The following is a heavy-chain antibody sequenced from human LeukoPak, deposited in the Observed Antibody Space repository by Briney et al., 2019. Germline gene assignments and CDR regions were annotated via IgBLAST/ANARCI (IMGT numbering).Heavy chain of an antibody. D-gene: IGHD3-22*01. J-gene: IGHJ5*02. CDR2: INTNTGNP. V-gene: IGHV7-4-1*02. Sequence: GASVNVSCKASGYTFTSYAMNWVRQAPGQGLEWMGWINTNTGNPTYAQGFTGRFVFSLDTSVSTAYLQISSLKAEDTAVYYCARVLQPSVYYDSSGYYHPERWFDPWGQGTLVTVSS. CDR1: GYTFTSYA. CDR3: ARVLQPSVYYDSSGYYHPERWFDP.